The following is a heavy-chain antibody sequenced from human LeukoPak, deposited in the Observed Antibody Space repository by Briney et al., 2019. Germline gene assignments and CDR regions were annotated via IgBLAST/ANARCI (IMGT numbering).Heavy chain of an antibody. CDR2: VNPSGTNT. Sequence: PGGSLRLSCAASGFTFSSYGMHWVRQAPGQGLEWLAYVNPSGTNTHYPDSVKGRFTVSRDNAKNSLYLQMNSLRAEDTAIYYCARGLTSVTTPNYWGQGTLVTVSS. CDR1: GFTFSSYG. V-gene: IGHV3-48*04. D-gene: IGHD4-17*01. CDR3: ARGLTSVTTPNY. J-gene: IGHJ4*02.